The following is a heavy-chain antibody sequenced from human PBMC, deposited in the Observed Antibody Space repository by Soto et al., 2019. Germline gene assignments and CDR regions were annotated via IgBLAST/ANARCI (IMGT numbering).Heavy chain of an antibody. CDR3: ARLMTTVTTGDY. Sequence: QLQLQESGPGLVKPSETLSLTCTVSGGSISSSSYYWGWIRQPPGKGLEWIGSIYYSGSTYYNPSLKSRVTISVDTSKNQFSLKLSSVTAADTAVYYCARLMTTVTTGDYWGQGTLVTVSS. CDR2: IYYSGST. CDR1: GGSISSSSYY. D-gene: IGHD4-17*01. V-gene: IGHV4-39*01. J-gene: IGHJ4*02.